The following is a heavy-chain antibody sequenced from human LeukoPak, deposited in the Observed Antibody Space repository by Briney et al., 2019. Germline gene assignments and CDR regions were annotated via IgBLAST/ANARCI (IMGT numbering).Heavy chain of an antibody. CDR1: GLTFSDYY. D-gene: IGHD5-18*01. V-gene: IGHV3-74*01. CDR2: IKSDGSST. J-gene: IGHJ4*02. Sequence: GGSLRLSCAASGLTFSDYYMSWVRQAPGKGLVWVSRIKSDGSSTTHADSVKGRFTISRDNAKNTLYLQMNSLRVEDTAVYYCARGGYSSAPGQFDCWGQGTLVTVSP. CDR3: ARGGYSSAPGQFDC.